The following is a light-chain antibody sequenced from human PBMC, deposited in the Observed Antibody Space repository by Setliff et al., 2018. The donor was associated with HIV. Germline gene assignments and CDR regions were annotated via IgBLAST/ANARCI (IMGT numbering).Light chain of an antibody. J-gene: IGLJ1*01. CDR1: SSNIRTNA. CDR2: SNN. V-gene: IGLV1-44*01. CDR3: ASWGDSLNGQV. Sequence: VLTQPPSTSGTPGQRVTISCSGSSSNIRTNAVNWYQQLSGTAPKLLIYSNNQRPSGVPDRFSGSKSGTSASLAISGLQSEDEADYYCASWGDSLNGQVFGTGTKVTVL.